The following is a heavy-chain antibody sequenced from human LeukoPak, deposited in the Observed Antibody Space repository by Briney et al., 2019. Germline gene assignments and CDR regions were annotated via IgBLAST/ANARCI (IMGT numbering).Heavy chain of an antibody. CDR1: GFTFSSYW. Sequence: GGSLRLSCAASGFTFSSYWMSWVRQAPGKGLEWVANIKQEGSEKYYVDSVKGRFTISRDNAKNSLYLQMNSLRDEDTAVYYCARDRNYSYYYYYMDVWGKGTTVTISS. D-gene: IGHD1-1*01. CDR3: ARDRNYSYYYYYMDV. J-gene: IGHJ6*03. CDR2: IKQEGSEK. V-gene: IGHV3-7*01.